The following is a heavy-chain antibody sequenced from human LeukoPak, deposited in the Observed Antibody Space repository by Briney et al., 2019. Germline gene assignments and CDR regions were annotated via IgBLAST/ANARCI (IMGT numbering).Heavy chain of an antibody. D-gene: IGHD4-17*01. CDR1: GGSISSYY. CDR3: ARPGFYGAPIDY. V-gene: IGHV4-34*01. J-gene: IGHJ4*02. CDR2: INHSGST. Sequence: PSETLSLTCTVSGGSISSYYWSWIRQPPGKGLEWIGEINHSGSTNYNPSLKSRVTISVDTSKNQFSLKLSSVTAADTAVYYCARPGFYGAPIDYWGQGTLVTVSS.